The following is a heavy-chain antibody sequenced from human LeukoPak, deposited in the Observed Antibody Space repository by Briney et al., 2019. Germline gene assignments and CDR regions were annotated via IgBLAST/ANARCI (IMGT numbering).Heavy chain of an antibody. V-gene: IGHV4-34*01. CDR2: INHSGST. CDR1: GGSFSGYY. D-gene: IGHD4-11*01. Sequence: SETLSLTCAVYGGSFSGYYWSWIRQPPGKGLEWIGEINHSGSTNYNPSLKSRVTISVDTSKNQFSLKLSSVTAADTAVYYCAGGSMTVTLHIWGQGTMVTVSS. CDR3: AGGSMTVTLHI. J-gene: IGHJ3*02.